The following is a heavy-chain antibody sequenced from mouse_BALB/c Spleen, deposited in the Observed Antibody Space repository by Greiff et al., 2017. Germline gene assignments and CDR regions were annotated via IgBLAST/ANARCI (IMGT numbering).Heavy chain of an antibody. D-gene: IGHD2-4*01. J-gene: IGHJ3*01. CDR3: ARGPGYDYEAWFAY. V-gene: IGHV5-6-5*01. Sequence: EVMLVESGGGLVKPGGSLKLSCAASGFTFSSYAMSWVRQTPEKRPEWVASISSGGSTYYPDSVKGRFTISRDNARNILYLQMSSLRSEDTAMYYCARGPGYDYEAWFAYWGQGTLVTVSA. CDR1: GFTFSSYA. CDR2: ISSGGST.